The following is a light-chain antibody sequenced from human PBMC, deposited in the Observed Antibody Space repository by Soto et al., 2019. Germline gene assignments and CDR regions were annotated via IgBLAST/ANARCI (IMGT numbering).Light chain of an antibody. CDR1: QGVRGN. Sequence: MVMTQSPATVSVSPGERATLSCRASQGVRGNLAWYQQKPGQAPRLLIYDASNRATGIPDRFSGSGSGTDFTLTISRLEPEDFAVYYCQQYGSSPRTFGQGTKAAIK. CDR2: DAS. V-gene: IGKV3-20*01. J-gene: IGKJ1*01. CDR3: QQYGSSPRT.